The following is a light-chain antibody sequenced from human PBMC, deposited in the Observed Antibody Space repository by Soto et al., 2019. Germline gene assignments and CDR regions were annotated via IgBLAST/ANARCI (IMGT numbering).Light chain of an antibody. CDR3: QQYNTFLT. V-gene: IGKV1-5*03. CDR2: EAS. J-gene: IGKJ4*01. CDR1: HYLDKW. Sequence: DIQMTQSPSTLSASVGDRVTITCRASHYLDKWLAWYQQKPGKAPKLLIYEASSLQSGVPSRFSGSGSGTEFTLTITSLPPDDFATYYCQQYNTFLTFGGGTKVDIK.